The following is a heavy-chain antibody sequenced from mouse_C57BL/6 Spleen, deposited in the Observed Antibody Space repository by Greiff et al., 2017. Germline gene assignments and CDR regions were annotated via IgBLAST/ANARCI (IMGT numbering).Heavy chain of an antibody. J-gene: IGHJ2*01. V-gene: IGHV1-55*01. CDR1: GYTFTSYW. Sequence: VQLQQPGAELVKPGASVKMSCKASGYTFTSYWITWVKQRPGQGLEWIGDIYPGSGSTNYNEKFKSKATLTVDTSSSTAYMQLSSLTSEDSAVYYCARGYGSSYDFDYWGQGTTLTVSS. CDR3: ARGYGSSYDFDY. D-gene: IGHD1-1*01. CDR2: IYPGSGST.